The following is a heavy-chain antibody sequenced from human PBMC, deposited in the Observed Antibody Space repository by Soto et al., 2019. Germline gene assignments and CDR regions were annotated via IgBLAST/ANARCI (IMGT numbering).Heavy chain of an antibody. CDR2: ISTTGNT. D-gene: IGHD1-7*01. Sequence: PLETLSLTCTVSGDTITSFSWNWIRQSAGKGLEWIGRISTTGNTHYNPSLESRVTMSLDTSKNQFSLKLTSVTAADTAVYYCEGESGENWSYEAYWGQGTLVTVSS. V-gene: IGHV4-4*07. CDR1: GDTITSFS. J-gene: IGHJ4*02. CDR3: EGESGENWSYEAY.